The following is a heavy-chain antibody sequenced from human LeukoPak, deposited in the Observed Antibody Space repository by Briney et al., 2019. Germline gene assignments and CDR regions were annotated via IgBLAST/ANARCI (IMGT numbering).Heavy chain of an antibody. CDR1: GYTFTSYG. D-gene: IGHD3-10*01. J-gene: IGHJ6*03. CDR2: ISAYNGNT. V-gene: IGHV1-18*01. CDR3: ARARSSGSIDGYYYYYYMDV. Sequence: ASVKVSCKASGYTFTSYGISWVRQAPGQGLEWMGWISAYNGNTNYAQKLQGRVTMTTDTSTSTAYMELRSLRSDDTAVYYCARARSSGSIDGYYYYYYMDVWGKGTTVTISS.